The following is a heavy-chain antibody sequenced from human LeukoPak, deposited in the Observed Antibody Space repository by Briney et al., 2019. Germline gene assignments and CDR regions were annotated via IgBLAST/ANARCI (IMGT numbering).Heavy chain of an antibody. V-gene: IGHV1-46*01. Sequence: ASVKVSCKASGYTFTSYYMHWVRQAPAQGLEWMGIINPSGGSTSYAQKFQGRVTMTRDTSTSTVYMELSSLRSEDTAVYYCARSLYYYDSSGYLDYWGQGTLVTVSS. CDR1: GYTFTSYY. J-gene: IGHJ4*02. D-gene: IGHD3-22*01. CDR3: ARSLYYYDSSGYLDY. CDR2: INPSGGST.